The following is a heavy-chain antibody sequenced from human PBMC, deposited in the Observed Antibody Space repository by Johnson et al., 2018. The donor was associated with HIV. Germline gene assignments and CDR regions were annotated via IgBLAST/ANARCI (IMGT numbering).Heavy chain of an antibody. CDR3: SNVQWMFDI. CDR2: IRYDGSNK. CDR1: GFTFRSYA. V-gene: IGHV3-30*02. J-gene: IGHJ3*02. Sequence: QVQLVESGGGVVQPGRSLRLSCAASGFTFRSYAMHWVRQAPGKGLDWVAFIRYDGSNKYYADSVKGRFTISRDNSKNTLYLQMNSLRAEDTALYYCSNVQWMFDIWGQGTMVTVSS. D-gene: IGHD3-10*02.